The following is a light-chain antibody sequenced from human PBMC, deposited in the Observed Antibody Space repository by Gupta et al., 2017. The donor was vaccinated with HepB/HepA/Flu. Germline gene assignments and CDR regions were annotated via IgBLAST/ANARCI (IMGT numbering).Light chain of an antibody. CDR2: KAS. CDR1: QSISSW. J-gene: IGKJ1*01. V-gene: IGKV1-5*03. Sequence: DIQMTQSPSTLSASVGDRVTITCRASQSISSWLAWYQQKPGKAPKLLIYKASSLESGVPSRFSGRGSGTEVTLTISSLQPDDLATYYGQQYNRYQWTFGQGTKVEIK. CDR3: QQYNRYQWT.